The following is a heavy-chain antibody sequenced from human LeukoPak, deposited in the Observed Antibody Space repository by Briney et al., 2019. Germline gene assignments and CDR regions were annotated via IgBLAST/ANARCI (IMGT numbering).Heavy chain of an antibody. Sequence: SETLSLTCTVSGGSISSSSHYWAWIRQPPGKGLEWIGSIYYSGSAYYNSSLKSRVTMSVDTSKNQFSLKVSSLTAADSAVYYCARGQGGTVTTGPFDYWGQGTLVTVSS. CDR3: ARGQGGTVTTGPFDY. CDR2: IYYSGSA. D-gene: IGHD4-17*01. CDR1: GGSISSSSHY. V-gene: IGHV4-39*07. J-gene: IGHJ4*02.